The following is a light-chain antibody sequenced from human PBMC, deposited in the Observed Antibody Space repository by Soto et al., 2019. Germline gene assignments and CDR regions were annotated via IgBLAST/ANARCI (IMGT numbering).Light chain of an antibody. CDR2: GAS. J-gene: IGKJ5*01. CDR3: QQRSTWPPIT. CDR1: QSVGGTF. Sequence: IEVSHCRRARSWSPASSSTISCKALQSVGGTFLAWYQRTGGQAPRLLTHGASKRATGIPARFSGSGSGTDFTLTISSLEPEDFAVYYCQQRSTWPPITFGQGTRLEIK. V-gene: IGKV3-11*01.